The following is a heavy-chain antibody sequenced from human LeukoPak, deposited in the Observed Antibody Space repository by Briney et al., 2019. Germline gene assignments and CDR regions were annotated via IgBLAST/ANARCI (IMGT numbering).Heavy chain of an antibody. J-gene: IGHJ6*02. CDR3: ARVSYGLYYYYGMDV. Sequence: SETLSLTCAVYGGSLSGYYWSWIRQPPGKGLEWIGEINHSGSTNYNPSLKSRVTISVDTSKNQFSLKLSSVTAADTAVYYCARVSYGLYYYYGMDVWGQGTTVTVSS. V-gene: IGHV4-34*01. CDR2: INHSGST. D-gene: IGHD5-18*01. CDR1: GGSLSGYY.